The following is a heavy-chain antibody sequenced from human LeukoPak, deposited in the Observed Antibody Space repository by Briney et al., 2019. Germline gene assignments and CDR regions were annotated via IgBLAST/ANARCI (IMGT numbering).Heavy chain of an antibody. CDR3: ARGGMYYYESSGYYFDAFDI. CDR1: GGTFSSYA. J-gene: IGHJ3*02. D-gene: IGHD3-22*01. Sequence: SVKVSCKASGGTFSSYAISWVRQAPGQGLEWMGGIIPIFGTANYAQKFQGRVTITADESTSTAYMELSSLRSEDTAVYYCARGGMYYYESSGYYFDAFDIWGQGTMVTVSS. V-gene: IGHV1-69*13. CDR2: IIPIFGTA.